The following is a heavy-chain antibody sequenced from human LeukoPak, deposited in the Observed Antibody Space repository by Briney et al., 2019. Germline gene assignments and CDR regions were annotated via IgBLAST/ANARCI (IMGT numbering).Heavy chain of an antibody. CDR2: INHSGST. D-gene: IGHD6-19*01. Sequence: PSETLSLTCAVYGGSFSGYYWSWIRQPPGKGLEWIGEINHSGSTNYNPSLKSRVTISVDTSKNQFSLKLSSVTAADTAVYYCARGRSGWKNWFDPWGQGTLVTVSS. CDR1: GGSFSGYY. J-gene: IGHJ5*02. CDR3: ARGRSGWKNWFDP. V-gene: IGHV4-34*01.